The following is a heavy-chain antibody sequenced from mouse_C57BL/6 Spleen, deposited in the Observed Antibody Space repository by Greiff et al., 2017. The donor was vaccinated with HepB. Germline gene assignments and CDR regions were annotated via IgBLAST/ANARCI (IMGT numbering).Heavy chain of an antibody. D-gene: IGHD1-2*01. CDR2: ISDGGSYT. CDR1: GFTFSSYA. Sequence: EVHLVESGGGLVKPGGSLKLSCAASGFTFSSYAMSWVRQTPEKRLECVATISDGGSYTYYPDNVKGRFTISRDNAKNNLYLQMSHLKSEDTAMYYCARDTAGDYWGQGTTLTVSS. V-gene: IGHV5-4*01. J-gene: IGHJ2*01. CDR3: ARDTAGDY.